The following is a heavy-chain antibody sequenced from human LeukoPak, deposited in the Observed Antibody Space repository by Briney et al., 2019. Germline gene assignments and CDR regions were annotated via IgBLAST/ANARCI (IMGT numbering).Heavy chain of an antibody. D-gene: IGHD3-10*01. CDR1: GYTFTSYY. Sequence: ASVKVSCKASGYTFTSYYMHWVRQAPGQGLEWMGIINPSGGSTSYAQKFQGRVTMTRDTSTSTVYMELSSLRSEDTAVYHCARGRRESGSGLRGSAFDIWGQGTMVTVSS. CDR2: INPSGGST. J-gene: IGHJ3*02. CDR3: ARGRRESGSGLRGSAFDI. V-gene: IGHV1-46*01.